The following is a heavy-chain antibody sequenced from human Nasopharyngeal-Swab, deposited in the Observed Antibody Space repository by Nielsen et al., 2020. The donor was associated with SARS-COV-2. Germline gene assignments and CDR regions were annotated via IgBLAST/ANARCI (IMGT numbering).Heavy chain of an antibody. V-gene: IGHV3-33*06. J-gene: IGHJ4*02. CDR3: AKGGAYYDILTGFYDY. CDR2: IWYDGSNK. D-gene: IGHD3-9*01. Sequence: WIRPPPGKGLEWVAVIWYDGSNKYYADSVKGRFTISRDNSKNTLYLQMNSLRAEDTAVYYCAKGGAYYDILTGFYDYWGQGTLVTVSS.